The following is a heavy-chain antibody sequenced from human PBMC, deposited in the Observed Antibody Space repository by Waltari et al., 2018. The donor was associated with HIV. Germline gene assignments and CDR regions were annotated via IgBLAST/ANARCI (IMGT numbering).Heavy chain of an antibody. CDR3: ARVGSQGAFDI. CDR2: ISYGGGGTT. D-gene: IGHD3-10*01. Sequence: EVLLVESGEGLVQPGGSLRLSCAASGFTLCSYSMHWVRQSPGRGLEYVSAISYGGGGTTYYADSVKDRFTISRDNSKNTLYLQMGSLRAEDMAVYYCARVGSQGAFDIWGQGTMVTVSS. V-gene: IGHV3-64*02. CDR1: GFTLCSYS. J-gene: IGHJ3*02.